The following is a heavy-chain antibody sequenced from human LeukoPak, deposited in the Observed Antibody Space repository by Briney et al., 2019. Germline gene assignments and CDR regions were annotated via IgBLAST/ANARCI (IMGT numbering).Heavy chain of an antibody. CDR1: GYTFTIYD. D-gene: IGHD3-22*01. Sequence: ASVKVSCTASGYTFTIYDINWVRQATGQGLEGMGWMNPNRVNTGYAQKFQGRVTMTRNTSISTAYMELSSQRSEDTAVYYCARASSGYYYGVYWGQGTRVTVSS. V-gene: IGHV1-8*01. CDR3: ARASSGYYYGVY. J-gene: IGHJ4*02. CDR2: MNPNRVNT.